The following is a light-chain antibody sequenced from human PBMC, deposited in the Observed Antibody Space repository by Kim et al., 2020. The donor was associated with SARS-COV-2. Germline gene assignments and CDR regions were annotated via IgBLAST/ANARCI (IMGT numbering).Light chain of an antibody. CDR3: QQCVSWPRT. CDR1: QSVSSH. CDR2: DAS. J-gene: IGKJ4*01. Sequence: LSPGKSARLSCRASQSVSSHLAWYQQKPGQAPRLLIYDASTRATGIPARFSGSGSGTDFTLTISSLEPEDFAVYYCQQCVSWPRTFGGGTKVDIK. V-gene: IGKV3-11*01.